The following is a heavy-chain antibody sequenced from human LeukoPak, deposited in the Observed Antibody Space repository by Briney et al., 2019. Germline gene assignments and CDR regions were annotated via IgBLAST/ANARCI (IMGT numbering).Heavy chain of an antibody. J-gene: IGHJ4*02. Sequence: SETLSLTCSVSGGSISSGSYYWAWIRQSPGKGLEWIASIYYGGNSYYNPSLKSRVTISIDTSKNQFSLKLSSVTAADTAVYYCARGRKYTSGYRVTELGSGYSDYWGQGTLVTVSS. V-gene: IGHV4-39*07. CDR2: IYYGGNS. CDR3: ARGRKYTSGYRVTELGSGYSDY. D-gene: IGHD5-18*01. CDR1: GGSISSGSYY.